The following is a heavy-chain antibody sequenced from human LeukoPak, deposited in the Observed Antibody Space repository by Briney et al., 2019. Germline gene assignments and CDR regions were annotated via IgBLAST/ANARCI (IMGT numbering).Heavy chain of an antibody. D-gene: IGHD2-2*02. Sequence: PSETLSLTCTVSGGSIRSYYGSWVRQPAGKGGEGMGYIYYSGSTNYNPSLKSRLTISVDPSKNQFSLQLSSVTAADTAVYYCARVDCSSTSCYRGEWFDPWGQGTLVTVSS. V-gene: IGHV4-59*01. J-gene: IGHJ5*02. CDR2: IYYSGST. CDR3: ARVDCSSTSCYRGEWFDP. CDR1: GGSIRSYY.